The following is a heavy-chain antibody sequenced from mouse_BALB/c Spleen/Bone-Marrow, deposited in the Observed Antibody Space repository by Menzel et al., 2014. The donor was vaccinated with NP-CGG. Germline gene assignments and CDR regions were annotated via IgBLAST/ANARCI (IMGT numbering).Heavy chain of an antibody. D-gene: IGHD1-1*01. J-gene: IGHJ3*01. Sequence: VQLQQSGAELVKPGASVKLSCTASGFNIKDTYMHWVKQRPEQGLEWIGRIDPANGNTKYDPKFQGKATITADTSSNTVYLQLSSLTSEDTAVYYCASYYYGSSGFAYWGQGTLVTVSA. CDR2: IDPANGNT. CDR3: ASYYYGSSGFAY. CDR1: GFNIKDTY. V-gene: IGHV14-3*02.